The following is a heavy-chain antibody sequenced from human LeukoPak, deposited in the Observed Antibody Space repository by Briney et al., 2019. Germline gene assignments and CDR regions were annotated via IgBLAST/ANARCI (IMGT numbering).Heavy chain of an antibody. CDR2: ISSSEDYT. CDR3: AKRGVVIRVILVGFHKEAYYFDS. J-gene: IGHJ4*02. D-gene: IGHD3-22*01. V-gene: IGHV3-23*01. CDR1: GFTFSNHA. Sequence: PGGSLRLSCAASGFTFSNHAMSWVRQAPGKGLQWVSTISSSEDYTYYADSMKGRFTISRDNSKSTLYLQMNSLRAEDTAVYFCAKRGVVIRVILVGFHKEAYYFDSWGQGALVTVSS.